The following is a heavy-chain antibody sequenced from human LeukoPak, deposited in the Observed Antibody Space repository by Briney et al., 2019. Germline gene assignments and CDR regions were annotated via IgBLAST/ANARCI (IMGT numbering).Heavy chain of an antibody. CDR1: GYFISSGYY. V-gene: IGHV4-38-2*01. D-gene: IGHD6-13*01. J-gene: IGHJ5*02. CDR2: IYHSGST. CDR3: AEGIAAAWISSWFDP. Sequence: PSETLSLTCAVSGYFISSGYYWGWIRQPPGKGLEWIGSIYHSGSTYYNPSLKSRVTISVDTSKNQFSLKLSSVTAADTAVYYCAEGIAAAWISSWFDPWGQGTLVTVSS.